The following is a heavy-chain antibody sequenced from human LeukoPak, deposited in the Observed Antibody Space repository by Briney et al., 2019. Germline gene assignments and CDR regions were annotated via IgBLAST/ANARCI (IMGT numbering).Heavy chain of an antibody. CDR3: TRVIVAVSGYFDDFVF. CDR1: GFSLINHF. Sequence: GGCLRLSCIASGFSLINHFMGGIRQAPGRGVAWVANIKEDGSNKRHLGSGKGRFTVSRYNARNSLYLQMNSLRGEDTAVYYCTRVIVAVSGYFDDFVFWGQGVLVTVSS. V-gene: IGHV3-7*01. J-gene: IGHJ4*02. CDR2: IKEDGSNK. D-gene: IGHD6-19*01.